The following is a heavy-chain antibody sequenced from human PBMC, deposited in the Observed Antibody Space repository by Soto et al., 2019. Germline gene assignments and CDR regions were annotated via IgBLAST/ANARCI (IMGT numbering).Heavy chain of an antibody. CDR3: ARDVGRDAFDI. V-gene: IGHV4-59*01. J-gene: IGHJ3*02. Sequence: QVQLQESGPGLVKPSETLSLTCTVSGGSISSYYWSWIRQPPGKGLEWIGYIYYSGSTNYNPSLKSRVTISVDTSKNQFSLKLSSVTAADTAVYYCARDVGRDAFDIWGQGTMVTVSS. CDR1: GGSISSYY. CDR2: IYYSGST. D-gene: IGHD1-26*01.